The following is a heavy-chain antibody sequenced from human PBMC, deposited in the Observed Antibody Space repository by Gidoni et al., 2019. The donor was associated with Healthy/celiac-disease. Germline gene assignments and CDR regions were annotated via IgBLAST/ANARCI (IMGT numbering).Heavy chain of an antibody. CDR1: GGSISSYF. Sequence: QVQLQESGPGLGKPSEALSLPCTVSGGSISSYFWSWIRPPAGKVLEWIVRIYTSGCTNYNPSRKSRVTMSVDTSKNQFSLKLSSVTAADTAVYYCARSYSNYDYWGQGTLVTVSS. CDR3: ARSYSNYDY. D-gene: IGHD4-4*01. J-gene: IGHJ4*02. CDR2: IYTSGCT. V-gene: IGHV4-4*07.